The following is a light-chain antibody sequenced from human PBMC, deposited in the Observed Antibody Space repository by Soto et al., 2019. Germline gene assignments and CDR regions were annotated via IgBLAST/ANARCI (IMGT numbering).Light chain of an antibody. Sequence: EIVMTQSPATLSVSPGEGATLSCTASESINNNLAWYQQKPGQAPQLLIYAATTRATGFPARFSGSGSGTEFTLTISSLQSEDFAVYYCQQHHKWPLTFGGGTKVDIK. CDR3: QQHHKWPLT. V-gene: IGKV3-15*01. CDR1: ESINNN. J-gene: IGKJ4*01. CDR2: AAT.